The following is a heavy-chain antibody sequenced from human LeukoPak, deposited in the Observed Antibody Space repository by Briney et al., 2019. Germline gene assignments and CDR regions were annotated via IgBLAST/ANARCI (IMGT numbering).Heavy chain of an antibody. Sequence: PGGSLRLSCAASGFAFSSHAMSWVRQAPGKGLEWVSSVTGSGMSTYYADSVKGRFTISRDNSKSTVYLQMNSLRAEDTAVYYCAKRYLSDSSGYLGSINYWGQGTLVTVSS. CDR1: GFAFSSHA. CDR3: AKRYLSDSSGYLGSINY. CDR2: VTGSGMST. D-gene: IGHD3-22*01. V-gene: IGHV3-23*01. J-gene: IGHJ4*02.